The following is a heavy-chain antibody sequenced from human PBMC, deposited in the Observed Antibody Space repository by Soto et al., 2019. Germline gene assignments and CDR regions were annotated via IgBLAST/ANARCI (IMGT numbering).Heavy chain of an antibody. CDR1: GYTFTNYG. Sequence: QVQLVQSGAEVKKPGASVKVSCKASGYTFTNYGISWVRQAPGQGLEWMGWISAYNGNTKYAQKLQGRVTMTTDTSTRTAYMELRSLRSDATSVYYCARDSPPVDYWGQGTLVTVSS. J-gene: IGHJ4*02. CDR3: ARDSPPVDY. V-gene: IGHV1-18*01. CDR2: ISAYNGNT.